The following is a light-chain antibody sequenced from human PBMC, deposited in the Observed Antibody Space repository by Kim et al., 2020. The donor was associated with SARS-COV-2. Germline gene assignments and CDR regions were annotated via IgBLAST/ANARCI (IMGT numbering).Light chain of an antibody. CDR3: QQYNSYSYT. Sequence: DIQMTQSHSTLSASVRDRVTITCRASQSISGWLAWYQQRPGKAPKRLIYDASSLASGVPSRFSGSGSGTEFTLTISSLQPDEFATYYCQQYNSYSYTFGQGTQLEI. CDR2: DAS. V-gene: IGKV1-5*01. J-gene: IGKJ2*01. CDR1: QSISGW.